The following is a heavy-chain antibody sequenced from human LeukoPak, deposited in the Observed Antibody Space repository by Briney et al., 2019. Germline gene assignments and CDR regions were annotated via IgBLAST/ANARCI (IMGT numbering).Heavy chain of an antibody. D-gene: IGHD1-26*01. J-gene: IGHJ6*02. CDR1: GGSISSYY. CDR2: IYYSGST. CDR3: ARRSGSHGGYYYGMDV. Sequence: SETLSLTCTVSGGSISSYYWSWIRQPPGKGLEWIGYIYYSGSTNYNPSLKSRVTISVDTSKNQFSLKLSSVTAADTAVYYCARRSGSHGGYYYGMDVWGQGSTVPVSS. V-gene: IGHV4-59*08.